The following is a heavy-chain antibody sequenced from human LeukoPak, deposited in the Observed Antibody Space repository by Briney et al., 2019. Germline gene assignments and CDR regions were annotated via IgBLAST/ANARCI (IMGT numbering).Heavy chain of an antibody. D-gene: IGHD3-22*01. CDR1: GVSISSSY. CDR2: IYYSGST. J-gene: IGHJ3*02. CDR3: VRGYYDSSGYSNTFDI. Sequence: SETLSLTCSVSGVSISSSYWSWIRQPPGKGLECIGFIYYSGSTNYNPSLKSRVTISADTSKNQFSLKLTSVTAADTAVYYCVRGYYDSSGYSNTFDIWGQGTMVTVSS. V-gene: IGHV4-59*01.